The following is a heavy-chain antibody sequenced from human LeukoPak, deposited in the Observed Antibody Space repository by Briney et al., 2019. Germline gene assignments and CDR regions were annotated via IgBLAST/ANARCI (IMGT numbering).Heavy chain of an antibody. Sequence: ASVKVSCKASGYTFTGYYMHWVRQAPGQGLEWMGWINPNSGGTSYAQKFQGRVTMTRDTSISTAYMELSRLRSDDTAVYYCAREYYDFWSGYYKSNYYYYMDVWGKGTTVTVSS. J-gene: IGHJ6*03. V-gene: IGHV1-2*02. D-gene: IGHD3-3*01. CDR1: GYTFTGYY. CDR2: INPNSGGT. CDR3: AREYYDFWSGYYKSNYYYYMDV.